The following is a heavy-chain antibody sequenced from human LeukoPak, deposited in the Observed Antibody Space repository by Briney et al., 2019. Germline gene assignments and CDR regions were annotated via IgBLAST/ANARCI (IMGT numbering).Heavy chain of an antibody. CDR3: ARVLWGYCSSTSCSGSPNAFDI. CDR2: IYTSGST. CDR1: GGSISSGSYY. J-gene: IGHJ3*02. Sequence: SETLSPTCTVSGGSISSGSYYWSWIRQPAGKGLEWIGRIYTSGSTNYNPSLKSRVTVSVDTSKNQFSLKLSSVTAADTAMYYCARVLWGYCSSTSCSGSPNAFDIWGQGTMVTVSS. V-gene: IGHV4-61*02. D-gene: IGHD2-2*01.